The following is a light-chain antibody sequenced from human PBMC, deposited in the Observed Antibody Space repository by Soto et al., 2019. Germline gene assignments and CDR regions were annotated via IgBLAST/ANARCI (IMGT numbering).Light chain of an antibody. Sequence: QSVLTQPASVSGSPGQSITISCTGTSSDVGGYNSVSWYQQLPGKAPKLVIYEVTNRPSGISNRFSGSKSGNTASLTISGLQAEDGADYYCSSYTSSSTRVCRTGTNVTVL. CDR3: SSYTSSSTRV. CDR1: SSDVGGYNS. V-gene: IGLV2-14*01. CDR2: EVT. J-gene: IGLJ1*01.